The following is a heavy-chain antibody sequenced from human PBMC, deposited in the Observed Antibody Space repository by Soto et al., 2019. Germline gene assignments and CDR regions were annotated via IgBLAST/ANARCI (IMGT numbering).Heavy chain of an antibody. CDR2: ISDGGDLT. Sequence: GGSLRLSCAASGFAFSSHPMSWVRQAPERGLEWVSGISDGGDLTYNADSVKGRFTISRDNSKNILFLQMNSLRAEDTALYYCARRAFGSSRSFDLWGQGTMVTVSS. CDR3: ARRAFGSSRSFDL. D-gene: IGHD6-6*01. CDR1: GFAFSSHP. V-gene: IGHV3-23*01. J-gene: IGHJ3*01.